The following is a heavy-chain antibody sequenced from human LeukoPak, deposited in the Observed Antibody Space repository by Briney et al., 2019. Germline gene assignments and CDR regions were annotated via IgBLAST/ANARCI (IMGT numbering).Heavy chain of an antibody. CDR2: VDPEDEET. CDR3: ATEIAVTGMIRYFDY. Sequence: ASVKISCKASGYPFSDYYMHWLQQAPGKGLEWMGRVDPEDEETMIAEKFQGRVTMTADTSTDTAYMELSSLRSEDTAIYYFATEIAVTGMIRYFDYWGQGTLVTVSS. V-gene: IGHV1-69-2*01. J-gene: IGHJ4*02. CDR1: GYPFSDYY. D-gene: IGHD6-19*01.